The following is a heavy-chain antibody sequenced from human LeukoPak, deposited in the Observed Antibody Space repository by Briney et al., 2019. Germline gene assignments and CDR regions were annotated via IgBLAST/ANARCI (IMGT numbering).Heavy chain of an antibody. D-gene: IGHD6-13*01. CDR2: IYYSGST. Sequence: SETLSSSCTVSGGSISSSSYYWGWIRQPPGKGLEWIGSIYYSGSTYYNPSLKSRVTISVDTSKNQFSLKLSSVTAADTAVYYCARFPGIASSPGLWGQGTLVTVSS. CDR3: ARFPGIASSPGL. V-gene: IGHV4-39*01. CDR1: GGSISSSSYY. J-gene: IGHJ1*01.